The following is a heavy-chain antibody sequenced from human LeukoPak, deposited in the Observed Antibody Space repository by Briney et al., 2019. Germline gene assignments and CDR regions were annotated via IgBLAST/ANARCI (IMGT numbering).Heavy chain of an antibody. CDR3: ARGDWAPFDY. D-gene: IGHD2-21*02. CDR2: IDQDGSSE. J-gene: IGHJ4*02. CDR1: GFTFSDYW. Sequence: GGSLSLSCAASGFTFSDYWMNWVRQAPGKGLEWVANIDQDGSSEYYVGSVQGRFTISRDNAKNSLYLQMNSLRAEDTAVYYCARGDWAPFDYWSQGSLLTVSS. V-gene: IGHV3-7*01.